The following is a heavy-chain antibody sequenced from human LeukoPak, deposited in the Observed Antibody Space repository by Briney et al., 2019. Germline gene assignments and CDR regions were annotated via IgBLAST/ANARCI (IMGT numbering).Heavy chain of an antibody. V-gene: IGHV3-66*01. J-gene: IGHJ4*02. CDR3: ATYRQVLLPFES. CDR1: GFTANTNY. CDR2: IYTTGGT. Sequence: PGGSLRLSCAASGFTANTNYMSWVRQAPGKGLEWVSVIYTTGGTYYADSVKGRFTISRDNSKSTLSLQMNSLRAEDTAIYYCATYRQVLLPFESWGQGTLVTVSS. D-gene: IGHD2-8*02.